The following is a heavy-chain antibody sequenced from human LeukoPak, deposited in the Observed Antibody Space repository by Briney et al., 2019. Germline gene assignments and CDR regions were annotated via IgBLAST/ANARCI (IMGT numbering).Heavy chain of an antibody. CDR1: GGSISSYY. D-gene: IGHD2-2*01. CDR2: VYYSGST. Sequence: PSETLSLTCTDSGGSISSYYWTSIRQLPRNRLQYIGYVYYSGSTNYNPSLKSRVAISLDMSRNQFSLKLSSVTAADTAVYYCATLLPAAYFDFWGQGTLVTVSS. V-gene: IGHV4-59*08. CDR3: ATLLPAAYFDF. J-gene: IGHJ4*02.